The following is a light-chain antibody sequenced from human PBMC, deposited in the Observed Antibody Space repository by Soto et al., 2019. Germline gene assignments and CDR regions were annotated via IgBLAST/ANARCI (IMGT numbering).Light chain of an antibody. V-gene: IGLV2-23*01. J-gene: IGLJ1*01. Sequence: QSALTQPASVSGSPGQSITISCTGTSSDVGSYNLVCWYQQHPGKAPKLMIYEGSKRPSGVSNRFSASKSGNTASLRLSGLQAEDEADYYCSSYAGGVTFNVFGTGTKVTVL. CDR2: EGS. CDR1: SSDVGSYNL. CDR3: SSYAGGVTFNV.